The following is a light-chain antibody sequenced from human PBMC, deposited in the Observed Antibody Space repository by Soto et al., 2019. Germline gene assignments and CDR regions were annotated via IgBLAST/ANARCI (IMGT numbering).Light chain of an antibody. V-gene: IGKV1-5*01. J-gene: IGKJ1*01. CDR3: QQYNSFWT. Sequence: DIQMTQSPSTLSASAGDRVTITCRASQSISSWLAWYQQKPGKAPRLLIYDASYLERGVPSRFSGSGSGTEFTLTITDLQPDDLATYYSQQYNSFWTFGQGTKVDIK. CDR2: DAS. CDR1: QSISSW.